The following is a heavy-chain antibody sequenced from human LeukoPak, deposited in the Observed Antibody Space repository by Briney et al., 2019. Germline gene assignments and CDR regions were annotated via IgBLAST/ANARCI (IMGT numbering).Heavy chain of an antibody. CDR1: GYTFTSYG. J-gene: IGHJ4*02. V-gene: IGHV1-18*01. CDR2: ISAYNGHT. CDR3: ARGKTIRVADPFDY. Sequence: GASVKVSCKASGYTFTSYGISWVRQAPGQGLEWMGWISAYNGHTNYAQKLQGRVTMTTDTSTSTAYMELRSLRSDDTAVYYCARGKTIRVADPFDYWGQGTLVTVSS. D-gene: IGHD6-19*01.